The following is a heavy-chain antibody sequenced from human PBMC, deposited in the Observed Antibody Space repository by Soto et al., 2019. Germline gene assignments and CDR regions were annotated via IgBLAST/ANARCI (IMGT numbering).Heavy chain of an antibody. J-gene: IGHJ1*01. CDR3: AKGVPGIAVAGTGYFQH. V-gene: IGHV3-23*01. CDR1: GFTFSSYA. Sequence: EVQLLESGGGLVQPGGSLRLSCAASGFTFSSYAMSWVRQAPGKGLEWVSGISGSGDSTYYADSVKGRFTISRDNSKKAVYLEMNSLRAEDTAVYYCAKGVPGIAVAGTGYFQHWGQGNLVTVSS. D-gene: IGHD6-19*01. CDR2: ISGSGDST.